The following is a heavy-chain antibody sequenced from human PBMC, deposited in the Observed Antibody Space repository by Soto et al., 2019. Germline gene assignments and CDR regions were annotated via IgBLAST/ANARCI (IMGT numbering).Heavy chain of an antibody. J-gene: IGHJ4*02. CDR3: ARVPDY. CDR2: IYHSGST. CDR1: GVSISRGGYS. V-gene: IGHV4-30-2*01. Sequence: PSETLSLTCAVSGVSISRGGYSWSWIRQPPGKGLEWIGYIYHSGSTYYNPSLKSRVTISVDRSKNQFSLKLSSVTAAETAVYYCARVPDYWGQGTLVTVSS.